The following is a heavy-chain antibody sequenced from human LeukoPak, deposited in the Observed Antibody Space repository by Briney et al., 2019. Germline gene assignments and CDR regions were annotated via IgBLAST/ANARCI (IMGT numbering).Heavy chain of an antibody. CDR1: GFIFSDYA. Sequence: PGRSLRLSCAASGFIFSDYAMHWVRQAPGKGLEWVAVISNDGSKKYYADSVKGRFTISRDNSKNTLYLQMNSLRAEDTAVYYCAKSAYYDASGYYREYYFDYWGQGTLVTVSS. CDR3: AKSAYYDASGYYREYYFDY. J-gene: IGHJ4*02. V-gene: IGHV3-30*18. D-gene: IGHD3-22*01. CDR2: ISNDGSKK.